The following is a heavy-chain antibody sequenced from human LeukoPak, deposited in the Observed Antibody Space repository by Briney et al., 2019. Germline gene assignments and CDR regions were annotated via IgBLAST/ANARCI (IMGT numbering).Heavy chain of an antibody. D-gene: IGHD3-10*01. CDR2: IYSGGST. J-gene: IGHJ6*02. CDR1: GFTVSSNY. CDR3: AREAQAYYYGSGSYYYYYGMDV. Sequence: PGGSLRLSCAASGFTVSSNYMSWVRQAPGKGLEWVSVIYSGGSTYYADSVKGRFTISRDNSKNTLYLQMNSLRAEDTAVYYCAREAQAYYYGSGSYYYYYGMDVWGQGTTVTVSS. V-gene: IGHV3-53*01.